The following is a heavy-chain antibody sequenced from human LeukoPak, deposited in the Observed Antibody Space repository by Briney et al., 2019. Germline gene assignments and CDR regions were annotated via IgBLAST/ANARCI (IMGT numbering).Heavy chain of an antibody. D-gene: IGHD3-10*01. CDR1: GYTFTGYY. V-gene: IGHV1-2*02. CDR3: ARNLRITMVRGAAYNYYYYGMDV. J-gene: IGHJ6*02. CDR2: INPNSGGT. Sequence: GASVKVSCKASGYTFTGYYMHWVRQAPGKGLEWMGWINPNSGGTNYAQKFQGRVTMTRDTSISTAYMELSRLRSDDTAVYYCARNLRITMVRGAAYNYYYYGMDVWGQGTTVTVSS.